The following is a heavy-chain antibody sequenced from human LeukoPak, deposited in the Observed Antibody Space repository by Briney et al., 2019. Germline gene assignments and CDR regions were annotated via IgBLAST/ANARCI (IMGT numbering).Heavy chain of an antibody. CDR3: ARVVSYYGSSYRLLDL. Sequence: GRSLILSCEASGFSFSTYGMHWVRQAPGKGLEWVALIWFDGSNKHYADSVKGRFTISRDNSKNTMYLQMDSLRAEDTAVYYCARVVSYYGSSYRLLDLWGRGTLATVSS. J-gene: IGHJ2*01. V-gene: IGHV3-33*01. D-gene: IGHD3-10*01. CDR2: IWFDGSNK. CDR1: GFSFSTYG.